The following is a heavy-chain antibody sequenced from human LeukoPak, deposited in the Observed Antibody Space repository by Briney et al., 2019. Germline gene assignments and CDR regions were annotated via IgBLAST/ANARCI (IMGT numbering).Heavy chain of an antibody. CDR3: ARDNTVGAAIEY. CDR1: GFTFSSYA. Sequence: GGSLRHSCAASGFTFSSYAMHWVRQAPGKGLEWVAVISYDGSNKYYADSVKGRFTISRDNSKNTLYLQVNSLRAEDTAVYYCARDNTVGAAIEYWGQGTLVTVSS. V-gene: IGHV3-30-3*01. J-gene: IGHJ4*02. D-gene: IGHD1-26*01. CDR2: ISYDGSNK.